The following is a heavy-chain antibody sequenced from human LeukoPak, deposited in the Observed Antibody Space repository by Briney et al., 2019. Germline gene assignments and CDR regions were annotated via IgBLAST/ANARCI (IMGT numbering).Heavy chain of an antibody. CDR2: INPNSGGT. CDR1: GYTFTGYY. J-gene: IGHJ4*02. D-gene: IGHD3-3*01. V-gene: IGHV1-2*02. Sequence: ASVKVSCKASGYTFTGYYMHWVRQAPGQGLEWMGWINPNSGGTNYAQKFQGRVTMTRDTSISTAYMELSRLRSDDTAVYYCARVDFWSGYYTGDFDYWGQGTLVTVSS. CDR3: ARVDFWSGYYTGDFDY.